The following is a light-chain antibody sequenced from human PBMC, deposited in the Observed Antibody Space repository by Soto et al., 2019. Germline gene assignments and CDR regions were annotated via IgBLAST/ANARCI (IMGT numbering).Light chain of an antibody. CDR3: QQSYSTPLVT. CDR1: QGIRND. CDR2: AAS. Sequence: VHMTQSATSLSASVGDRVAITCGVSQGIRNDLGWYQQKPGKAPKRLIYAASSLQSGVPSRFSGSGSGTDFTLTISSLQPEDFATYYCQQSYSTPLVTFGPGTKVDIK. J-gene: IGKJ3*01. V-gene: IGKV1-39*01.